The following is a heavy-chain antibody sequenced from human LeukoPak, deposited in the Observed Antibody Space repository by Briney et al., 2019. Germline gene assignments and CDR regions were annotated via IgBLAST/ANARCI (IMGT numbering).Heavy chain of an antibody. CDR3: ARVDEGYGDYSPIWY. Sequence: GASVKVSCKASGYTFTSYYMHWARQAPGQGLEWMGIINPSGGSTSYAQKFQGRVTMTRDTSTSTVYMELGSLRSEDTAVYYCARVDEGYGDYSPIWYWGQGTLVTVSS. CDR2: INPSGGST. J-gene: IGHJ4*02. V-gene: IGHV1-46*01. CDR1: GYTFTSYY. D-gene: IGHD4-23*01.